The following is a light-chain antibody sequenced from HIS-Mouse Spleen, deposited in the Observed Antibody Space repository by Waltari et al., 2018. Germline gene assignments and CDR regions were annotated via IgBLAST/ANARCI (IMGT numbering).Light chain of an antibody. Sequence: QSALTQPASVSGSPGQSIPISCTGTSSDVGGYNLVSCYHQHPGKAPKPMIYEGSKRPSGVSNRFSGSKSGNTASLTISGLQAEDEADYYCCSYAGSSTVFGGGTKLTVL. CDR2: EGS. CDR3: CSYAGSSTV. J-gene: IGLJ3*02. V-gene: IGLV2-23*01. CDR1: SSDVGGYNL.